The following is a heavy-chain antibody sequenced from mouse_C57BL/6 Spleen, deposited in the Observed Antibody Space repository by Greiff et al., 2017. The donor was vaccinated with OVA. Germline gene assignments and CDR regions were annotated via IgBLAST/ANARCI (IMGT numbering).Heavy chain of an antibody. D-gene: IGHD1-1*01. CDR3: ARVTYGSSYSYFDY. J-gene: IGHJ2*01. V-gene: IGHV1-81*01. Sequence: QVQLQQSGAELARPGASVKLSCKASGYTFTSYGISWVKQRTGQGLEWIGEIYPRSGNTYYNEKFKGKATLTADKSSRTAYMELRSLTSEDSAVYFCARVTYGSSYSYFDYWGQGTTLTVSS. CDR2: IYPRSGNT. CDR1: GYTFTSYG.